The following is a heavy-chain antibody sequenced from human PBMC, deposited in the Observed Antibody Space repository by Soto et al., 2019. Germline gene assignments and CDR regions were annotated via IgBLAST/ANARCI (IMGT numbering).Heavy chain of an antibody. CDR1: GFTFSTSA. J-gene: IGHJ4*02. D-gene: IGHD2-8*01. CDR2: ISYHGSNK. V-gene: IGHV3-30-3*01. Sequence: QVQLVESGGGVVQPGGSLRLSCAASGFTFSTSAMHWVRQAPGKGLEWVALISYHGSNKYYGDSVEGRFTISRDNSKNTVFLQMDSLRAEDTAAYYCARDLPKYVDYWGQGTLVTVSS. CDR3: ARDLPKYVDY.